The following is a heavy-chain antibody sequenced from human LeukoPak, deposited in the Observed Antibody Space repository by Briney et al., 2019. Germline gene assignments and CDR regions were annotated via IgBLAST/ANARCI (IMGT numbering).Heavy chain of an antibody. V-gene: IGHV1-2*02. CDR2: INPNRYAT. Sequence: ASVAVSCKASGYTFTDYFIHWIRQAPGQGLEWMGWINPNRYATSYARKLQGRVTMTGDTSINTGNKELTGLRFDDTAVYYCARELSAVGRWGSFDMWGQGTMVTVCS. J-gene: IGHJ3*02. CDR1: GYTFTDYF. CDR3: ARELSAVGRWGSFDM. D-gene: IGHD6-13*01.